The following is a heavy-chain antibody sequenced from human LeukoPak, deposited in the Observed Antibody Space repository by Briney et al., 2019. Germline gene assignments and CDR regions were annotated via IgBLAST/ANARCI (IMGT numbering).Heavy chain of an antibody. J-gene: IGHJ5*02. Sequence: PSETLSLTCAVYGGSFSGYYWSWIRQPPGKGLEWIGEINHSGSTNYNPSLKSRVTISVDTSKNQFSLKLSSVTAADTAIYFCARDYYGSGSYYSCFDPWGQGALVTVSS. CDR2: INHSGST. D-gene: IGHD3-10*01. CDR1: GGSFSGYY. CDR3: ARDYYGSGSYYSCFDP. V-gene: IGHV4-34*01.